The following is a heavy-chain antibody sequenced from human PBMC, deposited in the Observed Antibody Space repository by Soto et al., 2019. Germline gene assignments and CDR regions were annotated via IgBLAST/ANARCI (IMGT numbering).Heavy chain of an antibody. CDR1: GYSFTSYW. CDR3: ARHAIVVVPAVGDYGMDV. V-gene: IGHV5-51*01. J-gene: IGHJ6*02. Sequence: GESLKISCKGSGYSFTSYWIGWVRQMLGKGLEWMGIIYPGDSDTRYSPSFQGQVTISADKSISTAYLQWSSPKASDTATYYCARHAIVVVPAVGDYGMDVWGQGTTVTVSS. D-gene: IGHD2-2*01. CDR2: IYPGDSDT.